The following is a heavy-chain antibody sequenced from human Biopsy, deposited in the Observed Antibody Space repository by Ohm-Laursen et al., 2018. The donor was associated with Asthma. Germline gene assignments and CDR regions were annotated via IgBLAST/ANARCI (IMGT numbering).Heavy chain of an antibody. CDR2: INAANGNT. J-gene: IGHJ3*02. CDR3: ARTYYDFLTGQVHDAFAM. D-gene: IGHD3-9*01. Sequence: SVKVSCKASGYTFINYAIHWVRQAPGHSLEWMGWINAANGNTKYSQKFQGRVTISRDTSASTAYMDLSSLRSEDTAVYYCARTYYDFLTGQVHDAFAMWGQGTMVTVSS. V-gene: IGHV1-3*01. CDR1: GYTFINYA.